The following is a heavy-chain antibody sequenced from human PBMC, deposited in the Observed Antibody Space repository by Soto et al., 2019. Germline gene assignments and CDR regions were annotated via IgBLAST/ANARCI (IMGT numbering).Heavy chain of an antibody. CDR1: GGSISSSSYY. D-gene: IGHD4-4*01. Sequence: QLQLQESGPGLVKPSETLSLTCTVSGGSISSSSYYWGWIRQPPGKGLEWIGSIYYSGSTYYNPSLKSRVTISVDTSKNQFSLKLSSVTAADTAVYYCARHPHSNYVNWFDPWGQGTLVTVSS. J-gene: IGHJ5*02. CDR3: ARHPHSNYVNWFDP. CDR2: IYYSGST. V-gene: IGHV4-39*01.